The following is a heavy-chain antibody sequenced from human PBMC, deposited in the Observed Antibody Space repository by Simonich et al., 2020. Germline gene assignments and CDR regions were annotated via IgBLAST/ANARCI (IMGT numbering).Heavy chain of an antibody. CDR1: GYTFTSYC. CDR3: ARASRGTWWYYYFDY. Sequence: QVQLVQSGAEVKKPGASVKVSCKASGYTFTSYCIRWVRQAPGQGLEGMGGISANNGNTNTQQKLQGRVTMTTATSTSTAYMERRSLRSDDTAVYYCARASRGTWWYYYFDYWGQGTLVTVSS. D-gene: IGHD2-15*01. J-gene: IGHJ4*02. V-gene: IGHV1-18*01. CDR2: ISANNGNT.